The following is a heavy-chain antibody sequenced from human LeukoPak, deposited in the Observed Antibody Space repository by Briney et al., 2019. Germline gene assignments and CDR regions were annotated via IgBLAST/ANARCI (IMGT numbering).Heavy chain of an antibody. Sequence: PSETLSLTCTVSNGSISSHYWSRIRQPAGKGLEWIGRIYTSGSTNYNPSLKSRLTMSLDTSKSQFSLRLTSVTAADTAVYYCARIRDSSGYYLGAFDIWGQGTTVTVSS. J-gene: IGHJ3*02. CDR2: IYTSGST. V-gene: IGHV4-4*07. D-gene: IGHD3-22*01. CDR1: NGSISSHY. CDR3: ARIRDSSGYYLGAFDI.